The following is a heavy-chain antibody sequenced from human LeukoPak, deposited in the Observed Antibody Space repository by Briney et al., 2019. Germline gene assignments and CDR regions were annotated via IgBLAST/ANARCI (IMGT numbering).Heavy chain of an antibody. V-gene: IGHV4-59*08. CDR3: ARAVSGRFDY. CDR1: GGSINIPY. CDR2: IYYSGST. J-gene: IGHJ4*02. D-gene: IGHD6-19*01. Sequence: SETLSLTCTVSGGSINIPYWSWIRQPPGKGLEWTGYIYYSGSTNYNPSLNSRVTISVDTSKNQFSLRLSSVTAADTAIYYCARAVSGRFDYWGQGTLVTVSS.